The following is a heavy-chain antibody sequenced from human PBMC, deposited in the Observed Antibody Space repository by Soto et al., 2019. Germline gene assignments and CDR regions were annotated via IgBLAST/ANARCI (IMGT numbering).Heavy chain of an antibody. CDR2: INHSGST. J-gene: IGHJ4*01. CDR1: GGSISSDSHH. V-gene: IGHV4-39*07. D-gene: IGHD2-8*02. CDR3: ARDKITGLFDY. Sequence: SETLSLTCTVSGGSISSDSHHWDWIRQPPGKGPEWIGEINHSGSTNYNPSLKSRVTISVDTSKNQFSLKLTSVTAADTAVYYCARDKITGLFDYWGHGTLVTVSS.